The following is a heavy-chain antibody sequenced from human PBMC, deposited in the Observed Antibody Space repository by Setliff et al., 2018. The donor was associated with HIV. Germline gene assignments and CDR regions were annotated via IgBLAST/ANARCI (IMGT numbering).Heavy chain of an antibody. CDR2: IVVGSGGT. V-gene: IGHV1-58*02. CDR3: ARDPFLWEVTPP. CDR1: GFTFTSSA. D-gene: IGHD3-10*01. J-gene: IGHJ5*02. Sequence: GASVKVSCKASGFTFTSSAMQWVRQARGQRLEWIGWIVVGSGGTNYAQKFQGRVTMTRDTSISTAYMELSRLRYDDTAIYYCARDPFLWEVTPPWGQGTLVTVSS.